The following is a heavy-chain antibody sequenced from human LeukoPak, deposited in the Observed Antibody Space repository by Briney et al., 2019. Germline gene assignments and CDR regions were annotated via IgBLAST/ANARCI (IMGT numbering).Heavy chain of an antibody. D-gene: IGHD2-2*02. J-gene: IGHJ5*02. CDR2: IYYNGST. V-gene: IGHV4-39*01. CDR3: ARGGKYCSSTSCYSHPFDP. CDR1: GGSISSSSYY. Sequence: PSETLSLTCTVSGGSISSSSYYWGWIRQPPGKGLEWIGSIYYNGSTHYNPSLKSRVTISVDTSKNQFSPKLSSVTAADTAVYYCARGGKYCSSTSCYSHPFDPWGQGTLVTVSS.